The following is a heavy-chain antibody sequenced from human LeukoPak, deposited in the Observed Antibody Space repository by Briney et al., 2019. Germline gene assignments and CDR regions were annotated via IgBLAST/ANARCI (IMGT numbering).Heavy chain of an antibody. V-gene: IGHV3-15*01. CDR3: TTEFDYYGSGSYYPPPPDY. Sequence: GGSLRLSCAASGFTFSNAWMSWVRQAPGKGLEWVGRIKSKTDGGTTDYAAPVKGRFTISRDDSKNTLYLQMNSLQTEDTAVYYCTTEFDYYGSGSYYPPPPDYRGQGTLVTVSS. D-gene: IGHD3-10*01. J-gene: IGHJ4*02. CDR2: IKSKTDGGTT. CDR1: GFTFSNAW.